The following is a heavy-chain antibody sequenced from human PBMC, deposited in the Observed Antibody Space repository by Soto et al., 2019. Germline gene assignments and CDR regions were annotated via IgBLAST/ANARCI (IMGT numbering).Heavy chain of an antibody. CDR3: ARGDGSETDY. J-gene: IGHJ4*02. CDR1: GGSISNYY. Sequence: PSETLSLTCTVSGGSISNYYWSWIRQPPGKGLEWIGYIYYSGSTNYNPSLKSRVTISVDTSKNQFSLKLSSVTAADTAVYYCARGDGSETDYWGQGTLVTVSS. D-gene: IGHD3-10*01. CDR2: IYYSGST. V-gene: IGHV4-59*01.